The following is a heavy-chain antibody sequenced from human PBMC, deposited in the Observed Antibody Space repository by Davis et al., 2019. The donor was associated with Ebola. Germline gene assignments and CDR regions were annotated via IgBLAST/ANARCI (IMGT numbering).Heavy chain of an antibody. V-gene: IGHV1-8*01. CDR2: MNPNSGNT. D-gene: IGHD6-19*01. Sequence: ASVKVSCKASGYAFMTYDINWVRQATGQGLEWMGWMNPNSGNTGYAEKFQGSVTMTRDIFTSTAYLELRSLKFEDTAVYYCARPAGFQAFEYWGQGTLVTVSS. CDR1: GYAFMTYD. J-gene: IGHJ4*02. CDR3: ARPAGFQAFEY.